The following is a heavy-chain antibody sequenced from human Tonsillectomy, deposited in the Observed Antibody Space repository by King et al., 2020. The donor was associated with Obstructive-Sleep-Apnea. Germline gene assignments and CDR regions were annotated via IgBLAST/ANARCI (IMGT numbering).Heavy chain of an antibody. CDR1: GFTFSNYG. J-gene: IGHJ4*02. D-gene: IGHD6-6*01. V-gene: IGHV3-30*02. Sequence: VQLVESGGGVVQPGRSLRLSCSASGFTFSNYGMHWVRHAPGTGLEWVALIRYDCSNKDVAESGKGRFTISRDNSKNTLYLQMNSLRAEDTAVYYCAKDQDGSSYLFDYWGQGTLVTVSS. CDR2: IRYDCSNK. CDR3: AKDQDGSSYLFDY.